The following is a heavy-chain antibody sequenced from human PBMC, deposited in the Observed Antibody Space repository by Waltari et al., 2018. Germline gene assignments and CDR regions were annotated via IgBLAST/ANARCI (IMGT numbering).Heavy chain of an antibody. CDR2: INPNSGGP. CDR1: GYTFTGYY. Sequence: QVQLVQSGAEVKKPGASVKVSCKASGYTFTGYYMHWVRQAPGQGLEWMGWINPNSGGPNYAQKFQGRVTMTRDTSISTAYMELSRLRSDDTAVYYCARVVPAAHDAFDIWGQGTMVTVSS. CDR3: ARVVPAAHDAFDI. D-gene: IGHD2-2*01. V-gene: IGHV1-2*02. J-gene: IGHJ3*02.